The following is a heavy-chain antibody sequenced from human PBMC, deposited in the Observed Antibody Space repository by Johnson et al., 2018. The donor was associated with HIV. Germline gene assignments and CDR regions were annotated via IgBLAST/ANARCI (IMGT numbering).Heavy chain of an antibody. D-gene: IGHD3-3*01. CDR2: IKQDGSEK. J-gene: IGHJ3*02. Sequence: VQLVESGGGLVQPGGSLRLSCVVSGFTFSSYWMSWVRQAPGKGLEWVANIKQDGSEKYYVDSVKGRFTISRDNAKNSLYLQMNSLRAEDTAVYYCARVIYNFWSGPHAFDIWGQGTMVTVSS. V-gene: IGHV3-7*01. CDR3: ARVIYNFWSGPHAFDI. CDR1: GFTFSSYW.